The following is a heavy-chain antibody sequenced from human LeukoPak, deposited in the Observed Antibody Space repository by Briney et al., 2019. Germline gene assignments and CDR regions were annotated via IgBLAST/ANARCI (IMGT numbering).Heavy chain of an antibody. J-gene: IGHJ4*02. CDR1: GGSISSGGYY. CDR2: IYYSGST. CDR3: ARVRSGDTAMVFDY. V-gene: IGHV4-31*03. D-gene: IGHD5-18*01. Sequence: SQTLSLTCTVSGGSISSGGYYWSWIRQHPGKGLEWIGYIYYSGSTYYNPSLKSRVTISVDTSKNQFSLKLSSVTAADTAVYYCARVRSGDTAMVFDYWGQGTLVTVSS.